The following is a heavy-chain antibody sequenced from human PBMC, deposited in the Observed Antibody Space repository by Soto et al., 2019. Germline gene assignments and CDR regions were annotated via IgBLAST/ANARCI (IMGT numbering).Heavy chain of an antibody. CDR2: INHSGST. CDR1: GGSFSGYY. Sequence: QVQLQQWGAGLLKPSETLSLTCAVYGGSFSGYYWSWIRQPPGKGLEWIGEINHSGSTNYNPSLNSRVPISVDTAKTQFPLDRSSGAAADTAVYYCARGKDAHWDYWGQGTLVTVSS. D-gene: IGHD1-1*01. CDR3: ARGKDAHWDY. J-gene: IGHJ4*02. V-gene: IGHV4-34*01.